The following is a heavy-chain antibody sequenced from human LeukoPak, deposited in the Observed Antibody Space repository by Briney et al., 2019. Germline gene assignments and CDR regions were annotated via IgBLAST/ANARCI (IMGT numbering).Heavy chain of an antibody. J-gene: IGHJ6*04. CDR3: AELGITMIGGV. CDR2: IHWNGGST. CDR1: GFTFDDYG. D-gene: IGHD3-10*02. Sequence: PGGSLRLSCAASGFTFDDYGMSWVRQAPGKGLEWVAGIHWNGGSTGYVDSVKGRFTISGDNAKNSLYLQMNSLRAEDTAVYYCAELGITMIGGVWGKGTTVTISS. V-gene: IGHV3-20*04.